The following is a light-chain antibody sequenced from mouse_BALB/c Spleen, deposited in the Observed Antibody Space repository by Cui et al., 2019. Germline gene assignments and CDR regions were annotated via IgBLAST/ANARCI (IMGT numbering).Light chain of an antibody. Sequence: DIVMTQSHKFMSTSVGDRVSITCKASQDVGTAVAWYQQKPGQSPKLLIYWASTRHTGVPDRFTGSGSGTDFTLTNSNVQSEDVADYFCQQYSSYPLFTFGSGTKLEIK. V-gene: IGKV6-23*01. CDR3: QQYSSYPLFT. CDR2: WAS. CDR1: QDVGTA. J-gene: IGKJ4*01.